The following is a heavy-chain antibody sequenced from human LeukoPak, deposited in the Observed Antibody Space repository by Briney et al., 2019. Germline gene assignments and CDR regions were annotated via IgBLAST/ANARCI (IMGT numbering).Heavy chain of an antibody. CDR1: GGSFSGFY. CDR3: ARLSYRHVLGAFDI. J-gene: IGHJ3*02. CDR2: INHSGST. D-gene: IGHD1-26*01. V-gene: IGHV4-34*01. Sequence: SETLSLTCAVYGGSFSGFYWSWIRQPPGKGLEWLGEINHSGSTNYSPSLKSRVTISVDTSKNQFSLKLSSVTAADTAVYYCARLSYRHVLGAFDIWGQGTMVTVSS.